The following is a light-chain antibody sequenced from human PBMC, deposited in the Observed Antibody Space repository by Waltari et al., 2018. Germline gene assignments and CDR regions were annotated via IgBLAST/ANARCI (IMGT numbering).Light chain of an antibody. V-gene: IGKV1-9*01. J-gene: IGKJ2*03. CDR2: GAS. Sequence: DIQLSQSPSFLSASVGDRVPITCRASQGISAYLAWYQQKPGKAPKVLIYGASTLQSGVPSRFSGSGSGTEFTLTISRLQPEDVATYFCQHLHTYPYSFGQGTKLEIK. CDR3: QHLHTYPYS. CDR1: QGISAY.